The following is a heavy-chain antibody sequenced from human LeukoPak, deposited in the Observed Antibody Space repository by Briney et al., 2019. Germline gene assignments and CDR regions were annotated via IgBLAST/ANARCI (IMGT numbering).Heavy chain of an antibody. D-gene: IGHD3-22*01. CDR3: ARSPDSTGYPYYFDF. CDR2: IYISGST. V-gene: IGHV4-4*07. CDR1: GGSISYYY. J-gene: IGHJ4*02. Sequence: PSETLSLTCTVSGGSISYYYWSWIRQPAGKGLEWIGRIYISGSTNYNPSLKSRVTMSVDTSKTQFSLKLSSVTAADTAVYYCARSPDSTGYPYYFDFWGQGTLVTVSS.